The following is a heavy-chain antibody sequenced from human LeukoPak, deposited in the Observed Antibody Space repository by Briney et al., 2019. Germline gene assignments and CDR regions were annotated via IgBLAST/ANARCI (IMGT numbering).Heavy chain of an antibody. V-gene: IGHV4-31*03. CDR1: GGSISSGGYY. CDR3: ARGSDIVVVPAATAGFDY. J-gene: IGHJ4*02. CDR2: IYYSGST. D-gene: IGHD2-2*01. Sequence: PSETLSLTCTVSGGSISSGGYYWSWVRQHPGKGLEWIGYIYYSGSTYYNPSLKSRVTISVDTSKNQFSLKLSSVTAADTAVYYCARGSDIVVVPAATAGFDYWGQGTLVTVSS.